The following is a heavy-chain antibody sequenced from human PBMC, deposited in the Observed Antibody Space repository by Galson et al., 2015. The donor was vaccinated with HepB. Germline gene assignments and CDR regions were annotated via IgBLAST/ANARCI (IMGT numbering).Heavy chain of an antibody. CDR1: GFTFNNYT. Sequence: LRLSCAASGFTFNNYTMNWVRQTPGKGLEWVSFISTTYISYADSVKGRFTISRDNAKNSLYLQMNGLRAEDTAVYYCARGSGYGYGPFDYWGQGTLVIVSS. CDR2: ISTTYI. CDR3: ARGSGYGYGPFDY. V-gene: IGHV3-21*01. D-gene: IGHD5-18*01. J-gene: IGHJ4*02.